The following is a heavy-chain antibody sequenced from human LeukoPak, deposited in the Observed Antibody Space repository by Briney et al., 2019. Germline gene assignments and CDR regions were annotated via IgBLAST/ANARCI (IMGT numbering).Heavy chain of an antibody. CDR1: GGSISSGSYY. D-gene: IGHD1-7*01. J-gene: IGHJ3*02. Sequence: PSQTLSLTCTVSGGSISSGSYYWSWIRQPAGKRLEWIGRIYTSGSTNYNPSLKSRVTISVDTSKNQFSLKLSSVTAADTAVYYCASYNWNYVAFDIWGQGTMVTVSS. V-gene: IGHV4-61*02. CDR2: IYTSGST. CDR3: ASYNWNYVAFDI.